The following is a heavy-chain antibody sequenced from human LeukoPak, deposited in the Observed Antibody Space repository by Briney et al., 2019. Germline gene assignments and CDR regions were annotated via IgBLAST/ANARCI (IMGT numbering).Heavy chain of an antibody. CDR3: ARNYYANRGFDY. V-gene: IGHV4-59*02. CDR2: IYFSGST. D-gene: IGHD3-10*01. J-gene: IGHJ4*02. Sequence: GSLRLSCAASGFIVGGDFMSWVRQHPGKGLEWIGYIYFSGSTNYNPSLKSRVTISVDTSKNQFSLKLSSVTAADTAVYYCARNYYANRGFDYWGQGTLVTVSS. CDR1: GFIVGGDF.